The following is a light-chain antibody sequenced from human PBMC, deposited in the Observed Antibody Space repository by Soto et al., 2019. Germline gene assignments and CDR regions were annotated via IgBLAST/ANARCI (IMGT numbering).Light chain of an antibody. CDR2: EVS. CDR1: SSDVGDYNY. J-gene: IGLJ3*02. Sequence: QSALTQPPSASGSPGQSVTISCTGTSSDVGDYNYVSWYQQHPGKAPKVMIYEVSERPSGVPDRFSGSKSGSTASLTVSGLQAEDEAAYYCSSYAGSNIWMFGGGTKVTVL. V-gene: IGLV2-8*01. CDR3: SSYAGSNIWM.